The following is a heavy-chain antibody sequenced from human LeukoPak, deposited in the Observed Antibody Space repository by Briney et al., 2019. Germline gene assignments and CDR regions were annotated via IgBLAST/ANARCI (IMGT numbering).Heavy chain of an antibody. Sequence: GGSLRLSCAGTGFTFSKYRMVWVRQAPCKGLDGVSRINCYGTVTTYADSVKRRFTVSRDNADNTMFLQMNSVRDEDTAVYYCATRQWLAPPPDSWGQGTPVTVSS. V-gene: IGHV3-74*01. D-gene: IGHD6-19*01. CDR2: INCYGTVT. CDR3: ATRQWLAPPPDS. J-gene: IGHJ4*02. CDR1: GFTFSKYR.